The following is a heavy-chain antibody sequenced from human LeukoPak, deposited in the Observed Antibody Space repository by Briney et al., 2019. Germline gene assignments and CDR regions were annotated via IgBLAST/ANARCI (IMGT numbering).Heavy chain of an antibody. CDR2: IYTSGST. V-gene: IGHV4-4*07. D-gene: IGHD4-11*01. Sequence: SETLSLTCTVSGGSISSYYWSWIRQPAAKGLEWIVRIYTSGSTNYNPSLKSRVTMSVDTSKNQFSLKQSSVTAADTAVYYCARETTTNAFDIWGRGTMLTVSS. CDR3: ARETTTNAFDI. J-gene: IGHJ3*02. CDR1: GGSISSYY.